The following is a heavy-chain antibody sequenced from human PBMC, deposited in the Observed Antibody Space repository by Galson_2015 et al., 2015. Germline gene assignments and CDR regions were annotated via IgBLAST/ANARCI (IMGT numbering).Heavy chain of an antibody. CDR2: ISSGSGTI. J-gene: IGHJ5*02. CDR1: GFTFSDYY. CDR3: AKYCSGGSCYDH. D-gene: IGHD2-15*01. V-gene: IGHV3-11*01. Sequence: SLRLSCAASGFTFSDYYMSWLRQAPGKGLEWVSSISSGSGTIYYADSVKGRFTISRDNAKNSLYLQMNSLRAEDTAVYYCAKYCSGGSCYDHWGQGTLVTVSS.